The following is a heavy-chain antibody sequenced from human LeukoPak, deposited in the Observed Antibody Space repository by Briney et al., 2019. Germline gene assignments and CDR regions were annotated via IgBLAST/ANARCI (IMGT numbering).Heavy chain of an antibody. J-gene: IGHJ4*02. CDR3: ARGPSGSTDY. V-gene: IGHV4-59*01. Sequence: PSETLSLTCSVSGGSISSCYWSWIRQPPGKGLEWIGYVSYSGSTNYNPSLKSRLTMSVGTSKNQFSLKLSSAIAADTAVYYCARGPSGSTDYWSQGTLVTVSS. D-gene: IGHD1-26*01. CDR1: GGSISSCY. CDR2: VSYSGST.